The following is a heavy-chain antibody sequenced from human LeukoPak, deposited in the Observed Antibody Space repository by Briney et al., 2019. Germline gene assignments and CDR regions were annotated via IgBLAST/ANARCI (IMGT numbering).Heavy chain of an antibody. CDR1: EFTFSSYA. V-gene: IGHV3-30-3*01. J-gene: IGHJ6*02. Sequence: GGSLRLSCAASEFTFSSYAMHWVRQAPGKGLEWVAVISYDGSNKYYADSVKGRFTISRDNSKNTLYLQMNSLRAEDTAVYYCARERGAHYYYGMDVWGQGTTVTVPS. CDR2: ISYDGSNK. CDR3: ARERGAHYYYGMDV.